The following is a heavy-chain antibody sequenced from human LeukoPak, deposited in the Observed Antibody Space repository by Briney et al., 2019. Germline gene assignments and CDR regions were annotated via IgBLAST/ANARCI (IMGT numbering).Heavy chain of an antibody. J-gene: IGHJ2*01. CDR2: IYYSGST. D-gene: IGHD2-2*01. V-gene: IGHV4-59*01. CDR1: GGSISSYY. CDR3: ARGQRVVPAAMRSIIWYFDL. Sequence: SETLSLTCTVSGGSISSYYWSWIRQPPGKGLEWIGYIYYSGSTNYNPSLKSRVTISVDTSKNQFSLKLSSVTAADTAVYYCARGQRVVPAAMRSIIWYFDLWGRGTLVTVSS.